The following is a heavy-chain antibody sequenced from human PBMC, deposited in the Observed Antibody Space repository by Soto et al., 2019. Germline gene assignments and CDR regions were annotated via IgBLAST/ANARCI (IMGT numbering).Heavy chain of an antibody. CDR2: ISSSSSYI. J-gene: IGHJ5*02. D-gene: IGHD6-13*01. Sequence: GGSLRLSCAASGFTFSSYSMNWVRQAPGKGLEWVSSISSSSSYIYYADSVKGRFTISRDNAKNSLYLQMNSLRAEDTAVYYCARDKSRLAAAGINWFDPWGQGTLVTVSS. CDR1: GFTFSSYS. CDR3: ARDKSRLAAAGINWFDP. V-gene: IGHV3-21*01.